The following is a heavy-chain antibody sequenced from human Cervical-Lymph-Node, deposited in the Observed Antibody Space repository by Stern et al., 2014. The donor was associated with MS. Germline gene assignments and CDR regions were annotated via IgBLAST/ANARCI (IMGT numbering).Heavy chain of an antibody. CDR3: ARSGSYFSPFDH. Sequence: QVQLVQSGGGVVQPGRSLRLSCAASGFTFSEYTMHWVRQAPGKGPEWVALISYDGRNRYYADSVKGRFTISRDKSKNTLFLQMNSLETEDTAVFYCARSGSYFSPFDHWGQGTLVTVSS. V-gene: IGHV3-30*04. D-gene: IGHD1-26*01. J-gene: IGHJ4*02. CDR1: GFTFSEYT. CDR2: ISYDGRNR.